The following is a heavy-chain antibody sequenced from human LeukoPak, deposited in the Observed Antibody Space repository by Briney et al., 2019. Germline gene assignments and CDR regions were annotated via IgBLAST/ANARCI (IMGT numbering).Heavy chain of an antibody. Sequence: SETLSLTCTVSGYSISSGYYWGWIRQPPGKGLEWIGSIYHSGRTFYNPSLKSRVTISVDTSKNQFSLRLSSVTAADTAVYFCARSHPSWSYDSGSFFNYWGQGTLVTVSS. CDR2: IYHSGRT. D-gene: IGHD3-10*01. CDR3: ARSHPSWSYDSGSFFNY. V-gene: IGHV4-38-2*02. CDR1: GYSISSGYY. J-gene: IGHJ4*02.